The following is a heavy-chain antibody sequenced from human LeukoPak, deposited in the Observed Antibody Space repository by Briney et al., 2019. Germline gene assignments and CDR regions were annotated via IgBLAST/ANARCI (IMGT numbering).Heavy chain of an antibody. CDR3: ASNLAANYHFYYGIDV. J-gene: IGHJ6*02. CDR2: INSGGSSI. V-gene: IGHV3-11*01. D-gene: IGHD1-26*01. CDR1: GFTFSDYY. Sequence: GGSLRLSCAASGFTFSDYYMSWIRQAPGKGLEWVSFINSGGSSIYYVDSVKGRFTISRDNAKNSLYPQMSSLRAEDTAVYYCASNLAANYHFYYGIDVWGQGTTVTVSS.